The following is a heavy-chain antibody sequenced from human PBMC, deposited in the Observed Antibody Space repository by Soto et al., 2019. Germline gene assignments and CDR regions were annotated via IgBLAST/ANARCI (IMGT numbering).Heavy chain of an antibody. CDR1: GFTFSSSA. V-gene: IGHV3-23*01. CDR2: FRESGGTT. Sequence: PGRDLRLSWAASGFTFSSSAMSWVRQAPGKGLEWVATFRESGGTTHYADSVKGRFTISRDASKNMLNLQMNSLRAEDTAIYYCAKDSRWGIIPPLHDFWGQGTRVTVSS. D-gene: IGHD3-16*01. J-gene: IGHJ4*02. CDR3: AKDSRWGIIPPLHDF.